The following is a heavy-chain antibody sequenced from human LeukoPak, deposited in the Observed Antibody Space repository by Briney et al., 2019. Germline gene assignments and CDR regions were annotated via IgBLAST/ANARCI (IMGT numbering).Heavy chain of an antibody. CDR1: GSLFIPYC. V-gene: IGHV5-51*01. Sequence: GGSLQISRQGSGSLFIPYCICGVRQVPGKRLEWVGIIYPSDSDTRYSPSFQGQVTISADKSISTAYLQWSSLKASDTAMYYCARSKYSTSWQYYFDYWGQGTLVTVSS. CDR3: ARSKYSTSWQYYFDY. J-gene: IGHJ4*02. D-gene: IGHD6-13*01. CDR2: IYPSDSDT.